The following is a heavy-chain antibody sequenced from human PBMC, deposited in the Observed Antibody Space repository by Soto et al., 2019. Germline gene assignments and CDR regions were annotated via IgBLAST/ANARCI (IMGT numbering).Heavy chain of an antibody. CDR1: GGSINNNY. J-gene: IGHJ3*01. CDR2: IYYSGST. V-gene: IGHV4-59*08. Sequence: SETLSLTCSVSGGSINNNYWSWIRQSPGKGLEWIGYIYYSGSTNYNPSLKSRVTLSIDTSKSRFSLKLTSVTAADTAVYYCVSHQSADCSGGTCYHASDFWGQGTMVTVSS. D-gene: IGHD2-15*01. CDR3: VSHQSADCSGGTCYHASDF.